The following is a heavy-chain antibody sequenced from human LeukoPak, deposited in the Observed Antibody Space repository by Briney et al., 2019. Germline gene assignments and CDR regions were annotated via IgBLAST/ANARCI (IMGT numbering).Heavy chain of an antibody. D-gene: IGHD5-18*01. Sequence: GGSLRLSCAASGFTFSSYGMHWVRQAPGKGLEWVAVISYDGSNKYYADSVKGRFTISRDNSKNTLYLQMNSLRAEDTAVYYCARGRGSTYGLFDYWGQGTLVTVSS. V-gene: IGHV3-30*03. CDR1: GFTFSSYG. CDR2: ISYDGSNK. J-gene: IGHJ4*02. CDR3: ARGRGSTYGLFDY.